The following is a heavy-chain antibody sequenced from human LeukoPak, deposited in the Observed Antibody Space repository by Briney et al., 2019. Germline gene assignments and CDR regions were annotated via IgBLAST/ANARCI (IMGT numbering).Heavy chain of an antibody. D-gene: IGHD3-22*01. Sequence: PGGSLRLSCAASGFTFSSYAMSWVRQAPGKGLEWVSAISGSGGSTYYADSVKGRFTISRDNSKNTLYLQMNSLRAEDTAVYYCAKILGTMIVVVPDAFDIWGQGTMVTVSS. CDR3: AKILGTMIVVVPDAFDI. J-gene: IGHJ3*02. CDR1: GFTFSSYA. V-gene: IGHV3-23*01. CDR2: ISGSGGST.